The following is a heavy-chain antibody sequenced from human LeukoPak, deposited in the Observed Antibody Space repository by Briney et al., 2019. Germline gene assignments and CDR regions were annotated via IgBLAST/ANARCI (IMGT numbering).Heavy chain of an antibody. Sequence: GSLRLSCVASGLPIADFAMHWIRQAPGKGLEWVSLISGDGVGTFYADSVKGRFSISRDNSKNSLYLEMTSLRTEDAAMYYCAKESGKFDYWGQGTLVAVSS. V-gene: IGHV3-43*02. CDR2: ISGDGVGT. CDR3: AKESGKFDY. CDR1: GLPIADFA. J-gene: IGHJ4*02.